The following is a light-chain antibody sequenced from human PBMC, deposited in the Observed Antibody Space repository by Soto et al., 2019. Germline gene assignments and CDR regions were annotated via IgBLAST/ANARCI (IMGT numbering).Light chain of an antibody. Sequence: ALTQPASVSGSPGQSIAISCTGTSSDVGRNNHVSWYQQHPGKAPKLMIYEVTQRPSGVSDRFSGSKSGNTASLTISGLQAEDEADYYCCSYAGSGTFYVFGTGTKLTVL. CDR3: CSYAGSGTFYV. CDR2: EVT. J-gene: IGLJ1*01. V-gene: IGLV2-23*02. CDR1: SSDVGRNNH.